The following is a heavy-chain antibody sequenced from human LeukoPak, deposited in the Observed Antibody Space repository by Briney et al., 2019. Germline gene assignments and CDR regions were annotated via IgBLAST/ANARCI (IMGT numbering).Heavy chain of an antibody. J-gene: IGHJ5*02. V-gene: IGHV3-74*01. CDR1: GFTFSPVW. Sequence: PGGSLRLSCAASGFTFSPVWMHWVRQAPGKGLMWVSHIINDGSYTTYADSVKGRFTISRDNAKNTVYLQMNSLRVEDTAVYYCARDPRNVGLAPWGQGTLVTVSS. CDR3: ARDPRNVGLAP. D-gene: IGHD2-15*01. CDR2: IINDGSYT.